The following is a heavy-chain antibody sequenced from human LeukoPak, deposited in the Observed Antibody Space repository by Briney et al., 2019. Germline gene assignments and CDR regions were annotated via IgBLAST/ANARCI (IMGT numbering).Heavy chain of an antibody. CDR3: ARVGYYDSSGYRGYYYYYYMDV. V-gene: IGHV4-61*02. Sequence: SQTLSLTCTVSGGSISSGSYYWSWIRQPPGKGLEWIGRIYTSGSTNYNPSLKSRVTISVDTSKNQFSLKLSSVTGADTAVYYCARVGYYDSSGYRGYYYYYYMDVWGKGTTVTVSS. CDR2: IYTSGST. J-gene: IGHJ6*03. CDR1: GGSISSGSYY. D-gene: IGHD3-22*01.